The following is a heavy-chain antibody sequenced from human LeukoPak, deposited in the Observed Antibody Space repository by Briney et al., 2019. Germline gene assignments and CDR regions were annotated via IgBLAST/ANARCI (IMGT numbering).Heavy chain of an antibody. V-gene: IGHV4-4*07. Sequence: SETLSLTCTVSGGTISSYYWSWIRQPAGKGLEWIGRIYTSGSTNYNPSLKSRVTMSVDTSKNQFSLKLSSVTAAYTALYYSARHGNSGCGYYYCYGMDVWGQGTTVTVSS. CDR3: ARHGNSGCGYYYCYGMDV. D-gene: IGHD4-23*01. CDR1: GGTISSYY. J-gene: IGHJ6*02. CDR2: IYTSGST.